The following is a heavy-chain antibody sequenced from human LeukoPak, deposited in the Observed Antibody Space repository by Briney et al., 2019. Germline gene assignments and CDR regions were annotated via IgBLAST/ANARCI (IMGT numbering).Heavy chain of an antibody. V-gene: IGHV3-30*02. CDR3: AKDLHYGSADY. CDR2: IRYDGSKQ. D-gene: IGHD3-10*01. J-gene: IGHJ4*02. CDR1: GSTFSNYG. Sequence: GGSLRLSCAASGSTFSNYGLHWVRQAPGKGLEWVAFIRYDGSKQHYADSVKGRFTISRDNSKDTLYLQMNSLRAEDTAVYYCAKDLHYGSADYWGQGIQVTVSS.